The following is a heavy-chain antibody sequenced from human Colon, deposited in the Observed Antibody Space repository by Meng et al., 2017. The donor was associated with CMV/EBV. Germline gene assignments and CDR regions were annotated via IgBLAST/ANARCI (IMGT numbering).Heavy chain of an antibody. Sequence: SETLSLTCSVYNGSFSGYYWNWIRQFPGKGPEWIGEINHSGSTNYNPSLQSRVTISLDKSKTQFSLRLSSVTAADTAVYYCARDTLRFLEYQFHYYGMDVWGLGTTVTVSS. CDR1: NGSFSGYY. V-gene: IGHV4-34*01. D-gene: IGHD3-3*01. J-gene: IGHJ6*02. CDR3: ARDTLRFLEYQFHYYGMDV. CDR2: INHSGST.